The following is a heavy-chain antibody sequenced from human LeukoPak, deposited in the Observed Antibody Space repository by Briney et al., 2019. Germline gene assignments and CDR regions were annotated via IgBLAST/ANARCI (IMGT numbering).Heavy chain of an antibody. CDR1: GFTFSSYE. CDR3: ATDPEVAVVIRYWHFDL. V-gene: IGHV3-48*03. J-gene: IGHJ2*01. Sequence: PGGSLRLSCAASGFTFSSYEMNGVRQAPGKGLEWVSYISSSGSTIYYADSVKGRFTISRDNAKNSLYLQMNSLRAEDTAVYYCATDPEVAVVIRYWHFDLWGRGTLVTVSS. CDR2: ISSSGSTI. D-gene: IGHD3-22*01.